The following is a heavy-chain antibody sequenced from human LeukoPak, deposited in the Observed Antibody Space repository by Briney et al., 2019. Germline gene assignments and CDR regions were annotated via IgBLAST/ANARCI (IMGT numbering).Heavy chain of an antibody. J-gene: IGHJ4*02. V-gene: IGHV3-23*01. CDR2: ISGGGDIT. CDR1: GFNFANHA. D-gene: IGHD5-12*01. CDR3: AKDVYSGYDYVFDY. Sequence: GGSLRLSCAASGFNFANHAMSWVRQTAGKGLEWVSAISGGGDITYYADSVKGRFTISRDNSKNTLYLQMNSLRAEDTAVYYCAKDVYSGYDYVFDYWGQGTLVTVSS.